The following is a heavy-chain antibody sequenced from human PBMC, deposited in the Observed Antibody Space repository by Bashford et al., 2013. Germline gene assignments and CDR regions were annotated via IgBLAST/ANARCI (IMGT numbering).Heavy chain of an antibody. V-gene: IGHV1-18*01. D-gene: IGHD3-22*01. J-gene: IGHJ4*02. Sequence: IVWVRQAPGQGLEWMGWISVSNGKTNYAQKLQGRVTLTTDTSTATAYMELRSLTSDDTAVYYCARGGLNYYDISGYYSSFDYWGPGNPGHRLL. CDR2: ISVSNGKT. CDR3: ARGGLNYYDISGYYSSFDY.